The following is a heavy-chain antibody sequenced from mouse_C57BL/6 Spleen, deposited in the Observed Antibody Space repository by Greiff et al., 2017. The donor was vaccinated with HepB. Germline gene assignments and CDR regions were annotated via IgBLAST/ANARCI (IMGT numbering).Heavy chain of an antibody. CDR1: GYAFSSSW. J-gene: IGHJ2*01. CDR2: IYPGDGDT. Sequence: QVQLQQSGPELVKPGASVKISCKASGYAFSSSWMNWVKQRPGKGLEWIRRIYPGDGDTNYNGKFKGKATLTADKSSSTAYMQLSSLTSEDSAVYFCLITRGYWGQGTTLTVSS. V-gene: IGHV1-82*01. CDR3: LITRGY. D-gene: IGHD1-1*01.